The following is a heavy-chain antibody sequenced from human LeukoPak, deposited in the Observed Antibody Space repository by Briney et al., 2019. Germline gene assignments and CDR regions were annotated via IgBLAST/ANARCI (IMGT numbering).Heavy chain of an antibody. CDR3: ARAPSHCSSTSCGFDY. CDR1: GFTFSSYG. V-gene: IGHV3-23*01. Sequence: GGSLRLSCAASGFTFSSYGMSWVRQAPGKGLEWVSAISGTGGTTYYADSVKGRFTISRGNSKNTLYLQMNSLRAEDTAVYYCARAPSHCSSTSCGFDYWGQGTLVTVSS. CDR2: ISGTGGTT. D-gene: IGHD2-2*01. J-gene: IGHJ4*02.